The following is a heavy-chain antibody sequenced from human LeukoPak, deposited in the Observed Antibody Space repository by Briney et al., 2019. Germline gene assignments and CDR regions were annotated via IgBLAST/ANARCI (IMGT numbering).Heavy chain of an antibody. CDR1: GGSISGSSYY. Sequence: SETLSLTCTVSGGSISGSSYYWGWIRQPPGKGLECIGSIYYSGSTYYNPSLKSRVTISVDTSKNQFSLKLSSVTAADTAVYYCARADIVVVPAAINNWFDPWGQGILVTVSS. CDR2: IYYSGST. CDR3: ARADIVVVPAAINNWFDP. V-gene: IGHV4-39*01. D-gene: IGHD2-2*02. J-gene: IGHJ5*02.